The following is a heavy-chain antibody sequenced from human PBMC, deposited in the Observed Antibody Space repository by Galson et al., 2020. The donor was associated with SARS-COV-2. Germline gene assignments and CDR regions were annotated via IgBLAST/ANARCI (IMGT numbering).Heavy chain of an antibody. Sequence: SETLSLTCTVSGGSISSSSYYWGWIRQPPGKGLEWIGSICYSGSTYYNPSLKSRVTISVDTSKNQFSLKLSSVTAADTAVYYCARHPDHGCSCGYNLVDHWGQGTLVTVSS. D-gene: IGHD5-18*01. CDR2: ICYSGST. J-gene: IGHJ1*01. CDR1: GGSISSSSYY. CDR3: ARHPDHGCSCGYNLVDH. V-gene: IGHV4-39*01.